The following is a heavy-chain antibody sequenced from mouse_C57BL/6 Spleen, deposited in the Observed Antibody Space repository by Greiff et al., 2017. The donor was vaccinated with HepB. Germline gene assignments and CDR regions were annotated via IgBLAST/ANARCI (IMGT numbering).Heavy chain of an antibody. D-gene: IGHD2-4*01. CDR3: TTGGDYGVYFDY. CDR1: GFNIKDYY. J-gene: IGHJ2*01. CDR2: IDPEDGDT. V-gene: IGHV14-1*01. Sequence: EVKVVESGAELVRPGASVKLSCTASGFNIKDYYMHWVKQRPEQGLEWIGRIDPEDGDTEYAPKFQGKATMTADTTSNTAYLQLSSLTSDDTAVYYCTTGGDYGVYFDYWGQGTTLTVSS.